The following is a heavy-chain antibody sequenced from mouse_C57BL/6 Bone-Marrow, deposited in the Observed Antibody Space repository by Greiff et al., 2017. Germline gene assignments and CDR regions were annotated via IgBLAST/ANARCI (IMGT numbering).Heavy chain of an antibody. CDR2: ISYDGSN. V-gene: IGHV3-6*01. D-gene: IGHD2-2*01. J-gene: IGHJ2*01. Sequence: ESGPGLVKPSLSLSLTCSVTGYSITSGYYWNWIRQFPGNKLEWMGYISYDGSNNYNPSLKNRISITRDTSKNQFFLKLNSVTTEDTATYYCARAPMVKYYCDYWGQGTTLTVSS. CDR3: ARAPMVKYYCDY. CDR1: GYSITSGYY.